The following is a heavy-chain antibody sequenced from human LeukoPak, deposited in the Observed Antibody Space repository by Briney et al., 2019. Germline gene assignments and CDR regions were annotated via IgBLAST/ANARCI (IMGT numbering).Heavy chain of an antibody. Sequence: GGSVSLFCAVCGLTHNRYRMLWARQATGKGVEWVSSISSGSSYLYYADSVKGRFTTSRDNAKNSLYLQMNSLRAEDTAVNYCARAVYYYGSGSPFTFDYWGQGTLVTVSS. CDR3: ARAVYYYGSGSPFTFDY. CDR1: GLTHNRYR. CDR2: ISSGSSYL. J-gene: IGHJ4*02. D-gene: IGHD3-10*01. V-gene: IGHV3-21*01.